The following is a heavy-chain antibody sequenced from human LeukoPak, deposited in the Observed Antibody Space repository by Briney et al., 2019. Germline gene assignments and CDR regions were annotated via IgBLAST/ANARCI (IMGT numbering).Heavy chain of an antibody. CDR1: GFTFSSYG. D-gene: IGHD6-13*01. CDR3: AREPPVGIAAPPYMDV. J-gene: IGHJ6*02. CDR2: ISYDGSNK. Sequence: GGSLRPSCAASGFTFSSYGMHWVRQAPGKGLEWVAVISYDGSNKYYADSVKGRFTISRDNSKNTLYLQMNSLRAEDTAVYYCAREPPVGIAAPPYMDVWGQGTTVTVSS. V-gene: IGHV3-30*03.